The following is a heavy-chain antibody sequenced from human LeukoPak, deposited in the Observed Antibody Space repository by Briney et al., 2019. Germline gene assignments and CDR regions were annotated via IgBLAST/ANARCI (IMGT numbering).Heavy chain of an antibody. V-gene: IGHV1-3*04. D-gene: IGHD5-12*01. CDR1: GYTFTNYA. CDR2: INTGNGNT. Sequence: ASVKVSCKASGYTFTNYALHWVRLAPGQRLEWMGWINTGNGNTKYSQKFQGRVTITRATSASTAYMELSSLRSEDTAVYYCARVGYSGYDSRPVFNYWGQGTLVTVSS. J-gene: IGHJ4*02. CDR3: ARVGYSGYDSRPVFNY.